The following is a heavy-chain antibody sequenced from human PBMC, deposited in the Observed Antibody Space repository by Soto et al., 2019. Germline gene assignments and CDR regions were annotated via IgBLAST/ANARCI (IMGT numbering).Heavy chain of an antibody. CDR3: ARDSPGRGYYYGMDV. D-gene: IGHD3-10*01. CDR1: GGSFSSYS. J-gene: IGHJ6*02. V-gene: IGHV1-69*01. CDR2: IVPVLGTA. Sequence: QGQLEQSGAEVRRPGSSVKVSCKASGGSFSSYSISWVRQAPGHGLEWMGRIVPVLGTANSAQKFQGRVAFSADVSTATAYMELRSLRSDDTAIYFCARDSPGRGYYYGMDVWGQGTTVIVSS.